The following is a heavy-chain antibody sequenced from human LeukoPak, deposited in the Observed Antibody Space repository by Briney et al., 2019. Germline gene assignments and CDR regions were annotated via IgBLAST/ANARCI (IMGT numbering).Heavy chain of an antibody. V-gene: IGHV3-7*01. CDR1: GFTFSSYW. J-gene: IGHJ4*02. D-gene: IGHD5-12*01. CDR3: AATIVDIVATDNA. Sequence: PGGSLRLSCAASGFTFSSYWMSWVRQAPGKGLEWVANIKQDGSGKYYVDSVKGRFTISRDNAKNSPYLQMNSLRAEDTAVYYCAATIVDIVATDNAWGQGTLVTVSS. CDR2: IKQDGSGK.